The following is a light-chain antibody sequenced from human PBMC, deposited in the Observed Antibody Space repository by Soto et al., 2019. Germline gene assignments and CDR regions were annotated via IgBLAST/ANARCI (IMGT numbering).Light chain of an antibody. CDR3: QQSYSTPWT. J-gene: IGKJ1*01. V-gene: IGKV1-39*01. CDR2: AAS. Sequence: DLQMHASPSSLSASVGARVPITCRASQRISPHLSWYQQNPGKAPKLLIYAASSLQSRVPSRFSGSGSGTDFSLTTSSLQPEEFATYCCQQSYSTPWTVGQGNKV. CDR1: QRISPH.